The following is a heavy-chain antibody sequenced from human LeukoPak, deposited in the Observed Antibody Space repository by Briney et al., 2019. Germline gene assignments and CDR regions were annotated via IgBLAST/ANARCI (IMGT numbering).Heavy chain of an antibody. CDR2: IYTSGST. V-gene: IGHV4-61*02. Sequence: SETLSLTCTVSGGSISSGSYYWSWIRQPTGKGLEWIGRIYTSGSTNYNPSLKSRVTISVDTSKNQFSLKLSSVTAADTAVYYCARDGSSLARDYYYYMDVWGKGTTVTISS. J-gene: IGHJ6*03. D-gene: IGHD6-13*01. CDR1: GGSISSGSYY. CDR3: ARDGSSLARDYYYYMDV.